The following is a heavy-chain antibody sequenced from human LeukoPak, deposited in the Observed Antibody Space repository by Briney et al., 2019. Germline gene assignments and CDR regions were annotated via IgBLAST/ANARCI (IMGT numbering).Heavy chain of an antibody. V-gene: IGHV1-69*05. D-gene: IGHD5-18*01. CDR2: IIPIFGTA. Sequence: SVKVSCKASGGTFSSYAISWVRQAPGQGLEWMGGIIPIFGTANYAQKFQGRVTITTDESTSTAYMELSSLRSEDTAVYYCARALGADSYCPRYYFDYWGQGTLFTVSS. J-gene: IGHJ4*02. CDR1: GGTFSSYA. CDR3: ARALGADSYCPRYYFDY.